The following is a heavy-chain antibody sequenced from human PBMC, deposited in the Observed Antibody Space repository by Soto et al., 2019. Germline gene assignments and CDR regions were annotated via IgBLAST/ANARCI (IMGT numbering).Heavy chain of an antibody. V-gene: IGHV3-23*01. J-gene: IGHJ4*02. CDR3: AKGTSATCTGSICYSFDY. D-gene: IGHD2-21*01. CDR1: GFTFSRYA. Sequence: PGGALRLSCVASGFTFSRYAIRSVRQAPGQRLEWVATFSGGRDTTWHADSVKGRFTVSRDSSKNTLSLQMNSLRPEDTALYYCAKGTSATCTGSICYSFDYWGQGTLVTVS. CDR2: FSGGRDTT.